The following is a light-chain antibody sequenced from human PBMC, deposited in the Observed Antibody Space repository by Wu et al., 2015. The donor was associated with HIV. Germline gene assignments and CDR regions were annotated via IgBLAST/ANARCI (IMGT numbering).Light chain of an antibody. CDR3: QQYGRSPAT. J-gene: IGKJ1*01. CDR2: GVT. CDR1: QSVNTNY. Sequence: EIVLTQSPGTLSLSPGERATLSCRASQSVNTNYLAWYQQKPGQTPRLLIYGVTSRATGIPDRFSGSGSGTDFTLTISGLEPEDFAVYYCQQYGRSPATFGQGTKVEI. V-gene: IGKV3-20*01.